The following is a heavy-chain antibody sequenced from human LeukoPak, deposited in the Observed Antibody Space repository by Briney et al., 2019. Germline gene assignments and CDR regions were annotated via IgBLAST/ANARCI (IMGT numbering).Heavy chain of an antibody. CDR3: ARRSYDGSGYYYVDY. Sequence: SETLSLTCTVSGGSISSSGYYWGWIRQPPGKGLEWIGSISSGGSTHYTPSLKSRVTISVEKSKNQFSLKLSSVTAADTAVYYCARRSYDGSGYYYVDYWGQGTLVTVPS. D-gene: IGHD3-22*01. CDR2: ISSGGST. CDR1: GGSISSSGYY. J-gene: IGHJ4*02. V-gene: IGHV4-39*01.